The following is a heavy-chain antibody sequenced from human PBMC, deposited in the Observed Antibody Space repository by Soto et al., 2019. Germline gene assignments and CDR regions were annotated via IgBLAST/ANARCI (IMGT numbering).Heavy chain of an antibody. D-gene: IGHD6-6*01. CDR3: AKEGEQLADYFDY. V-gene: IGHV3-30*18. J-gene: IGHJ4*02. CDR2: ISYDGSNK. CDR1: GFTFSSYG. Sequence: GGSLRLSCAASGFTFSSYGMHWVRQAPGKGLEWVAVISYDGSNKYYADSVKGRFTISRDNSKNTLYLQMNSLRAEDTAVYYCAKEGEQLADYFDYWGQGTLVTVSS.